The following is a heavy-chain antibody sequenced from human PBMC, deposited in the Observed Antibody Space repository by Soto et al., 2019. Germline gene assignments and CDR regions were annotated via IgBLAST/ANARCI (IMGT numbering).Heavy chain of an antibody. CDR3: ARPGELSYD. Sequence: SLRLSCAASGFTFSEHYMAWVRQAPGKGLVWVSRINSDGSSTSYADSVKGRFTISRDNAKNTLYLQMNSLRAEDTAVYYCARPGELSYDWGQGTLVTVSS. CDR1: GFTFSEHY. V-gene: IGHV3-74*01. D-gene: IGHD5-18*01. CDR2: INSDGSST. J-gene: IGHJ4*02.